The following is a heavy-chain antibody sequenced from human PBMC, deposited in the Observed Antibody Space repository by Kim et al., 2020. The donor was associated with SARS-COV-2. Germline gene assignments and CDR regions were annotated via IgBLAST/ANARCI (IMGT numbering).Heavy chain of an antibody. CDR2: ISYDGSNK. Sequence: GSLRLSCAASGFTFSSYAMHWVRQAPGKGLEWVAVISYDGSNKYYADSVKGRFTISRDNSKNTLYLQMNSLRAEDTAVYYCARGGGSYLPIDFQHWGQGTLVTVSS. D-gene: IGHD1-26*01. V-gene: IGHV3-30*04. CDR1: GFTFSSYA. J-gene: IGHJ1*01. CDR3: ARGGGSYLPIDFQH.